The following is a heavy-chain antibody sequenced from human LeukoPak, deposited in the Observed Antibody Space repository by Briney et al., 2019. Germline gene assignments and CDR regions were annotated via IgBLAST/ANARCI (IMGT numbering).Heavy chain of an antibody. CDR3: AKSVVVITFRFDD. CDR2: INGGGSNT. D-gene: IGHD2-15*01. CDR1: GFTFSSYS. V-gene: IGHV3-23*01. J-gene: IGHJ4*02. Sequence: GGSLRLSCAASGFTFSSYSMNWVRQAPGKGLEWVSAINGGGSNTYYADSVKGRSTISRDNSKNMVYLQMNNLRADDTAAYYCAKSVVVITFRFDDWGQGALVTVSS.